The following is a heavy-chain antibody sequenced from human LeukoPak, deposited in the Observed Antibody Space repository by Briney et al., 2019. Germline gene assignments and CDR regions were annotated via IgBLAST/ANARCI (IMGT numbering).Heavy chain of an antibody. D-gene: IGHD5-24*01. V-gene: IGHV1-69*13. Sequence: SVKVSCKASGYTFTSYGISWVRQAPGQGLEWMGGIIPIFGTANYAQKFQGRVTITADESTSTAYMELSSLRSEDTAVYYCAREGNERWLLSPIPTHAFDIWGQGTMVTVSS. CDR2: IIPIFGTA. J-gene: IGHJ3*02. CDR3: AREGNERWLLSPIPTHAFDI. CDR1: GYTFTSYG.